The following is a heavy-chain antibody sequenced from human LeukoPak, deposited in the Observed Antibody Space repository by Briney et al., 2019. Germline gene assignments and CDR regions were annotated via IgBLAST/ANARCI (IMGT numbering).Heavy chain of an antibody. CDR2: INHSGST. CDR3: ARVDTAMVNDAFDI. J-gene: IGHJ3*02. D-gene: IGHD5-18*01. CDR1: GGSFSGYY. Sequence: SETLSLNCAVYGGSFSGYYWSWIRQPPGKGLEGIGEINHSGSTNYNPSLKSRVTISVDTSKNQFSLKLSSVTAADTAVYYCARVDTAMVNDAFDIWGQGTMVTVSS. V-gene: IGHV4-34*01.